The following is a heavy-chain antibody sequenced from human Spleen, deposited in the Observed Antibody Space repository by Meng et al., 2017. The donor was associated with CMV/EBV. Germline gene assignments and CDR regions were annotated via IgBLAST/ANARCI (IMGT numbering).Heavy chain of an antibody. CDR2: ISWNSVSI. D-gene: IGHD3-10*01. J-gene: IGHJ4*02. CDR1: GFIFDDHA. Sequence: SLKISCAASGFIFDDHAMHWVRQAPGKGLEWVSCISWNSVSIGYADSVKGRFTISRDNAKNSLYLQMNSLRAEDTAVYYCASREGGYWGQGTLVTVSS. V-gene: IGHV3-9*01. CDR3: ASREGGY.